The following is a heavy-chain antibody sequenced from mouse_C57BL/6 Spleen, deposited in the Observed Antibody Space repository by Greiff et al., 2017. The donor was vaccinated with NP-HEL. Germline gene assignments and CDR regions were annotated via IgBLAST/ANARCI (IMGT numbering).Heavy chain of an antibody. D-gene: IGHD3-3*01. V-gene: IGHV2-9-1*01. Sequence: VQLQESGPGLVAPSQSLSITCTVSGFSLTSYAISWVRQPPGKGLEWLGGIWTGGGTNYNSALKSRLSISKDNSKSQVFLKMNSLQTDDTARYYCARSRAGGYEAMDYWGQGTSVTVSS. J-gene: IGHJ4*01. CDR1: GFSLTSYA. CDR2: IWTGGGT. CDR3: ARSRAGGYEAMDY.